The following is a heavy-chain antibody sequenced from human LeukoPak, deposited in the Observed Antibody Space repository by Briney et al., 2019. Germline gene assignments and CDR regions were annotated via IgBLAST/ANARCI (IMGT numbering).Heavy chain of an antibody. J-gene: IGHJ4*02. D-gene: IGHD6-19*01. CDR3: AKKRTSGWYDFDY. CDR1: GFTFSSYD. V-gene: IGHV3-23*01. CDR2: ISTNGGST. Sequence: GGSLRLSCAASGFTFSSYDMSWVRQAPGKGLEWVSAISTNGGSTYYADSVKGRFTISRDNSKNTLYLQMNSLRAEDTAVYHCAKKRTSGWYDFDYWGQGTLVTVSS.